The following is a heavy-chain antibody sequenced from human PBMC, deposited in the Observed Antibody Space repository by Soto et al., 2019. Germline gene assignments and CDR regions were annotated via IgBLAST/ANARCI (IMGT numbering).Heavy chain of an antibody. CDR2: IKEDESEE. Sequence: GGSLRLSCAASGFTFSGYWMSWVRQSPGKGLEWVANIKEDESEEYYVASVKGRFTISRDNAKNSLYLQMNSLRAEDTAVYYCAKIMLTVTTAAFDIWGQGTMVTVSS. CDR3: AKIMLTVTTAAFDI. D-gene: IGHD4-17*01. J-gene: IGHJ3*02. V-gene: IGHV3-7*01. CDR1: GFTFSGYW.